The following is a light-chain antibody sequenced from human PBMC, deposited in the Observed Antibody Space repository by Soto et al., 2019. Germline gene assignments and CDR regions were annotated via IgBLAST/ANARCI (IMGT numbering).Light chain of an antibody. Sequence: VMTQSPATLSVSPWERVTLSCRASPSAGGTLPGYRQKPGQAPSLLVYGASARATGIPARFSGSGSGTEFTLTISSLQSDDFAVYYCLQYEKWPPWTFGQGTKVDIK. CDR1: PSAGGT. CDR2: GAS. CDR3: LQYEKWPPWT. J-gene: IGKJ1*01. V-gene: IGKV3-15*01.